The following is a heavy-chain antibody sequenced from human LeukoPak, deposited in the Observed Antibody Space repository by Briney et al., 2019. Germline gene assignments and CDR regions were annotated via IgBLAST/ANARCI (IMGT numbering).Heavy chain of an antibody. CDR3: AKGKTVAGTGGHNFDY. Sequence: GGSLRLSCAASGITFSNYAMSWVRQAPGKGLEWVSAITSSGSSTYYADSVKGRFTISRDNFKDTLYLQMNSLGAEDTALYYCAKGKTVAGTGGHNFDYWGQGTLVTVSS. CDR2: ITSSGSST. CDR1: GITFSNYA. V-gene: IGHV3-23*01. J-gene: IGHJ4*02. D-gene: IGHD6-19*01.